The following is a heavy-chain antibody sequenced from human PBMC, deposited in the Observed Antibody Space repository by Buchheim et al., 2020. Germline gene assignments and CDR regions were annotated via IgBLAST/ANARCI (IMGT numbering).Heavy chain of an antibody. J-gene: IGHJ6*02. CDR2: IAYDGSNK. V-gene: IGHV3-30*18. Sequence: VQLVESGGGLVQPGGSLRLSCAASGFTFSSYSMNWVRQAPGKGLEWVAIIAYDGSNKYYADSVKGRFTISRDNSKNTLDLQMNSLRAENTAVYYCAKGADLVIGTTPLYYAMDVWGQGTT. CDR1: GFTFSSYS. D-gene: IGHD2/OR15-2a*01. CDR3: AKGADLVIGTTPLYYAMDV.